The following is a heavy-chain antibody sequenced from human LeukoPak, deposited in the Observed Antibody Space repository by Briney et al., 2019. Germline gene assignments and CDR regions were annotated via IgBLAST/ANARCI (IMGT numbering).Heavy chain of an antibody. CDR2: AYYSWGT. J-gene: IGHJ4*02. Sequence: SETLSLTCSVSGVTVSGGGYYWSCIRQHPGMGLEWTGFAYYSWGTYYNPCLMSLITISVDSSQNQFSLRMRDVTAADTAVYFCTTAEWEYFYFDSWGQGALVAVSS. CDR3: TTAEWEYFYFDS. V-gene: IGHV4-31*01. CDR1: GVTVSGGGYY. D-gene: IGHD1-26*01.